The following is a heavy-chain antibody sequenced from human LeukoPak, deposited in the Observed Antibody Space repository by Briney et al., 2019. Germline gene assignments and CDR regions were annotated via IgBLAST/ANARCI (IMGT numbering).Heavy chain of an antibody. D-gene: IGHD6-13*01. CDR2: ISSSSSYI. CDR1: GFTFSSYS. CDR3: ARTVIYSSSWYWNASDI. V-gene: IGHV3-21*01. J-gene: IGHJ3*02. Sequence: GGSLRLSCAASGFTFSSYSMNWVRQAPGKGLEWVSSISSSSSYIYYADSVKGRFTISRDNAKNSLYLQMNSLRAEDTAVYYCARTVIYSSSWYWNASDIWGQGTMVTVSS.